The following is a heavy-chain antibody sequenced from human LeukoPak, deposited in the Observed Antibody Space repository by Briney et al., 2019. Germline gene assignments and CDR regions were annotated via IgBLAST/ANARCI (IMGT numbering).Heavy chain of an antibody. Sequence: GGSLRLSCVASGFTFSSYWMYWVRQAPGRGPVWVARINTDGSSLNYADSVKGRFTISRDNAKNTLYLQMNSLGAEDTAVYYCARRINYYDSSGYYYVRYFDSWGQGTLVAVSS. V-gene: IGHV3-74*01. J-gene: IGHJ4*02. D-gene: IGHD3-22*01. CDR3: ARRINYYDSSGYYYVRYFDS. CDR2: INTDGSSL. CDR1: GFTFSSYW.